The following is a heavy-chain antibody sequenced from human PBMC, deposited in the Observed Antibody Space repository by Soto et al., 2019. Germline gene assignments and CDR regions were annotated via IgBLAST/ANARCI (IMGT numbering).Heavy chain of an antibody. Sequence: QVQLQESGPGLVKPSQTLSLTCTVSGGSISSGGYYWSWIRQHPGKGLEWIGYIYYSGSTYYNPSLKSRVTISVDTSKNQFSLKLSSVTAADTAVYYCARGGGVIVANYYFDYWGQGTLVTVSS. CDR3: ARGGGVIVANYYFDY. D-gene: IGHD3-16*02. CDR2: IYYSGST. J-gene: IGHJ4*02. V-gene: IGHV4-31*03. CDR1: GGSISSGGYY.